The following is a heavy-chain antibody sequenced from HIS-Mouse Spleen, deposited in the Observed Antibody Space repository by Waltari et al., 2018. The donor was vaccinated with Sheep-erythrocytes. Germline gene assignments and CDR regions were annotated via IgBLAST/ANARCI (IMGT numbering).Heavy chain of an antibody. J-gene: IGHJ6*02. D-gene: IGHD3-22*01. Sequence: WVRQMPGKGLEWMGIIYPGDSDTRYSPSFQGQVTISADKSISTAYLQWSSLKASDTAMYYCARRRYYDSSGYYYYYGMDVWGQGTTVTVSS. CDR3: ARRRYYDSSGYYYYYGMDV. V-gene: IGHV5-51*01. CDR2: IYPGDSDT.